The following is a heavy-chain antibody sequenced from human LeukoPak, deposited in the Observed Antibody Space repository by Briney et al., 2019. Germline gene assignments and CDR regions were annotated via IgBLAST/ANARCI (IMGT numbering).Heavy chain of an antibody. J-gene: IGHJ4*02. Sequence: ASVKVSCKTSGYTFSSYTITWVRQAPGQGLEWMGWINPNSGGTNYAQKFQGRVTMTRDTSISTAYMELSRLRSDDTAVYYCARGIAARYWGQGTLVTVSS. CDR1: GYTFSSYT. V-gene: IGHV1-2*02. CDR2: INPNSGGT. D-gene: IGHD6-6*01. CDR3: ARGIAARY.